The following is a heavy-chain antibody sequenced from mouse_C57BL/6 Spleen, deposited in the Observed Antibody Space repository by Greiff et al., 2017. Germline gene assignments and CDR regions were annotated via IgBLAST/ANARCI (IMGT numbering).Heavy chain of an antibody. D-gene: IGHD4-1*01. CDR2: INPNNGGT. J-gene: IGHJ2*01. V-gene: IGHV1-26*01. CDR1: GYTFTDYY. CDR3: ARSRTQLTGTFDY. Sequence: EVQLQQSGPELVKPGASVKISCKASGYTFTDYYMNWVKQSHGKSLEWIGDINPNNGGTSYNQKFKGKATLTVDKSSSTAYMELRSLTSEDSAVYYWARSRTQLTGTFDYWGQGTTLTVSS.